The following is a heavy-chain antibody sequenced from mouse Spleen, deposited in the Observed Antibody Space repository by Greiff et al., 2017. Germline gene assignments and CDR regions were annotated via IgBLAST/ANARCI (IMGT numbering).Heavy chain of an antibody. CDR2: ISSGSSTI. J-gene: IGHJ4*01. D-gene: IGHD2-4*01. Sequence: EVQGVESGGGLVQPGGSRKLSCAASGFTFSSFGMHWVRQAPEKGLEWVAYISSGSSTIYYADTVKGRFTISRDNAKNTLFLQMTSLRSEDTAMYYCARERVYDYDVGAMDYWGQGTSVTVSS. CDR3: ARERVYDYDVGAMDY. CDR1: GFTFSSFG. V-gene: IGHV5-17*02.